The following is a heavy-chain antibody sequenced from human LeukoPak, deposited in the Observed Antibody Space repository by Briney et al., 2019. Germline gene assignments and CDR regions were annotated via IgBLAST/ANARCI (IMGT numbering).Heavy chain of an antibody. Sequence: PSETLSLTCTVSGGSISSGDYYWSWIRHPPGKGLEWIGYIYYSGSTYYNPSLKSRVTISVDTSKNQFSLKLSSVTAADTAVYYCARDHCSSTSCYEGGFDYWGQGTLVTVSS. D-gene: IGHD2-2*01. CDR2: IYYSGST. CDR3: ARDHCSSTSCYEGGFDY. V-gene: IGHV4-30-4*08. CDR1: GGSISSGDYY. J-gene: IGHJ4*02.